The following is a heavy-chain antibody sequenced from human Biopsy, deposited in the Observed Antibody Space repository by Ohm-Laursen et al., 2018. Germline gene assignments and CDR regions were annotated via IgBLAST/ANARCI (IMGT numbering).Heavy chain of an antibody. D-gene: IGHD2-8*01. CDR2: INCKTGAT. J-gene: IGHJ4*02. Sequence: GASAKVSCKASSYTFTDYNIHWMRQAPGQGLKWLGYINCKTGATNYAQKFQGTVTMTRDTSISTAYLALGSLRSADTAIYYCARDPLNGHKHFDYWGQGSLVTVSS. CDR3: ARDPLNGHKHFDY. CDR1: SYTFTDYN. V-gene: IGHV1-2*02.